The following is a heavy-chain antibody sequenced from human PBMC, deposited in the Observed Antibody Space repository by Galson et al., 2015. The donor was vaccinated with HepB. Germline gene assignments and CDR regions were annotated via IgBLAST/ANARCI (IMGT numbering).Heavy chain of an antibody. D-gene: IGHD3-9*01. CDR3: AREYFGPLDY. Sequence: PALVKPTQPLTLTCIFSGFSLTTSGMCVSWIRQPPGKALEWIARIDWDNDKYYSTSLKTRLTISKDTSYNRVVLTITNMDPVDTATYYCAREYFGPLDYWGQGALVTVSS. CDR2: IDWDNDK. V-gene: IGHV2-70*10. J-gene: IGHJ4*02. CDR1: GFSLTTSGMC.